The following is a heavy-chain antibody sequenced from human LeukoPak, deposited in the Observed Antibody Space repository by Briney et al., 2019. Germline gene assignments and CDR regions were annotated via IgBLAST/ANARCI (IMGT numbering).Heavy chain of an antibody. CDR1: GFTFSSYA. Sequence: GGSLRLSCAASGFTFSSYAMSWVRQAPGKGLEWVSAISGSGGSTYYADSVKGRFTISRDNSKNTLYLQMNSLRAEDTAVYYCAKADCSGTSCYSPADYWGQGTLVTVSS. CDR2: ISGSGGST. J-gene: IGHJ4*02. CDR3: AKADCSGTSCYSPADY. V-gene: IGHV3-23*01. D-gene: IGHD2-2*02.